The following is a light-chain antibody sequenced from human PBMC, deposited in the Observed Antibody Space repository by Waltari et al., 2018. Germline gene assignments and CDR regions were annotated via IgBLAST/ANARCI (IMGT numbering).Light chain of an antibody. Sequence: QSALTQPASVSGSPGQSITISCTGTSSDVGSYNLVSWYHQHPGKAPNLMIYEVSKRPSGVSNRFSGSKSGNTASLTISGLQAEDEADYYCCSYAGSSTHVVFGGGTKLTVL. CDR3: CSYAGSSTHVV. V-gene: IGLV2-23*02. J-gene: IGLJ2*01. CDR2: EVS. CDR1: SSDVGSYNL.